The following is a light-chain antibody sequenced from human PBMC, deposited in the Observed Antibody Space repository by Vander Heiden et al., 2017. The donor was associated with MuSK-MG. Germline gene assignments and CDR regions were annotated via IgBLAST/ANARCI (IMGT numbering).Light chain of an antibody. CDR1: SSDVGGYNY. J-gene: IGLJ1*01. Sequence: QSALTQPASVSGSPGQSITISCTGTSSDVGGYNYASWYQQHPGKAPKLMIYEVSKRPSGVSNRFSGSKSGNTASLTISGLQAEDEADYYCSSYTSSSHYVFGTGTKVTVL. CDR3: SSYTSSSHYV. V-gene: IGLV2-14*01. CDR2: EVS.